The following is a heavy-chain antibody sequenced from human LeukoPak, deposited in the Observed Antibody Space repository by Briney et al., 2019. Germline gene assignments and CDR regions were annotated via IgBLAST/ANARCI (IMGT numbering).Heavy chain of an antibody. Sequence: GGSLRLSCAASGFTFSSHEMNWVRQAPGKGLEWVSYISSSGSTIHYADSVKGRFTISRDNAKNSLYLQMNSLRAEDTAVYYCARDYRELRVFDTGGQGTMVTVS. D-gene: IGHD1-26*01. CDR2: ISSSGSTI. CDR1: GFTFSSHE. V-gene: IGHV3-48*03. J-gene: IGHJ3*02. CDR3: ARDYRELRVFDT.